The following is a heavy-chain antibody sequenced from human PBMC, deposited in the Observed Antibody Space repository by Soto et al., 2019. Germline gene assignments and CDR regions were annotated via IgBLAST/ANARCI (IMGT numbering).Heavy chain of an antibody. J-gene: IGHJ4*02. CDR3: ARVRDRLQYFDWFYHFDS. CDR2: IYYTGRT. V-gene: IGHV4-59*12. CDR1: GGSISGYY. Sequence: QVQLQESGPGLVRPSETLSLTCTVSGGSISGYYWSWIRQAPEKGLEWIGYIYYTGRTKYNPSLKTRVTMSADTTKNQVSLRLTSVTASDTAVYYCARVRDRLQYFDWFYHFDSWGQGTLVTVSS. D-gene: IGHD3-9*01.